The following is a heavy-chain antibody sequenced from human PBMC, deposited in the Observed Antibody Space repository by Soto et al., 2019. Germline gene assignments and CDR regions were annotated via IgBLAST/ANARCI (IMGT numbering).Heavy chain of an antibody. J-gene: IGHJ5*02. CDR2: IYYSGST. CDR3: ARGLIYDFWSGYSHKNWFDP. Sequence: SETLSLTCTVSGGSISSYYWSWIRQPPGKGLEWIGYIYYSGSTNYNPSLKSRVTISVDTSKNQFSLKLSSVTAADTAVYYCARGLIYDFWSGYSHKNWFDPWGQGTLVTVSS. V-gene: IGHV4-59*01. CDR1: GGSISSYY. D-gene: IGHD3-3*01.